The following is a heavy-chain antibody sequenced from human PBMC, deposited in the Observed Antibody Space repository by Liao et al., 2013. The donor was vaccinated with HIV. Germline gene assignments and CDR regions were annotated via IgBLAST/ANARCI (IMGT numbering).Heavy chain of an antibody. J-gene: IGHJ5*02. D-gene: IGHD3-3*01. CDR2: IPYSGNT. V-gene: IGHV4-59*01. CDR1: GGSISPYY. Sequence: VQLQESGPGLVKPSESLSLTCTVSGGSISPYYWSWIRQPPGRGLEWIGYIPYSGNTNYNPSLKSRVTISLDTSKNQFSLKLSSVTAADTAVYYCARASFYDFWSGQSGSDWFDPWGQGNPGHRLL. CDR3: ARASFYDFWSGQSGSDWFDP.